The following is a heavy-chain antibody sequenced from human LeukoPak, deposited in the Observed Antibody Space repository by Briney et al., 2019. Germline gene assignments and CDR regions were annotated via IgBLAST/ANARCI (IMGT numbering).Heavy chain of an antibody. V-gene: IGHV1-2*02. CDR2: INPNSGGT. CDR3: ARDRASVAGWFDP. D-gene: IGHD6-19*01. Sequence: ASVKVSCKAPGYTFTGYYMHWVRQAPGQGLEWMGWINPNSGGTNYAQKFQGRVTMTRDTSISTAYMELSRLRSDDTAVYYCARDRASVAGWFDPWGQGTLVTVSS. J-gene: IGHJ5*02. CDR1: GYTFTGYY.